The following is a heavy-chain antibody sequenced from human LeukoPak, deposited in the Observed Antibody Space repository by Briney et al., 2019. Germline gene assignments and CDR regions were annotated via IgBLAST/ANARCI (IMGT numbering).Heavy chain of an antibody. CDR2: ISASGGTT. V-gene: IGHV3-23*01. CDR1: GFSFSSFA. Sequence: PGGSLRLSCAASGFSFSSFAMSWVRQAPGKGLEWVSSISASGGTTYYADSVKGRFTISRDNSKNTLYLQMNSLRAEDTAVYYCAKDGRGSHSSGSYFDCWGQGTLVTVSA. CDR3: AKDGRGSHSSGSYFDC. D-gene: IGHD6-19*01. J-gene: IGHJ4*02.